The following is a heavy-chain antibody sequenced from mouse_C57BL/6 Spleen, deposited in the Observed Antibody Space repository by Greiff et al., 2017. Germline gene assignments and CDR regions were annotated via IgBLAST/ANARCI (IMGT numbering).Heavy chain of an antibody. CDR2: IYPRSGNT. CDR3: ARWDSNLYAMDY. D-gene: IGHD2-5*01. J-gene: IGHJ4*01. Sequence: QVQLKQSGAELARPGASVKLSCKASGYTFTSYGISWVKQRTGQGLEWIGEIYPRSGNTYYNEKFKGKATLTADKSSSTAYMELRSLTSEDSAVYFCARWDSNLYAMDYWGQGTSVTVSS. V-gene: IGHV1-81*01. CDR1: GYTFTSYG.